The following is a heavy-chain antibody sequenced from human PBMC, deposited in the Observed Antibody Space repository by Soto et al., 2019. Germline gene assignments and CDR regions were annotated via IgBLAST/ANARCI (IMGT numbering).Heavy chain of an antibody. CDR1: GGSISSGSYY. V-gene: IGHV4-31*03. CDR2: ISYSGST. CDR3: ARDRSSTGIYYYYYYGMDV. D-gene: IGHD6-6*01. Sequence: SETLSLTCTVSGGSISSGSYYWSWSRQRPGQGLEWIGYISYSGSTYYNPSLKSRLTISADTSKNQFSLKLSSVTAADTAVYYCARDRSSTGIYYYYYYGMDVWGQGTTVTVSS. J-gene: IGHJ6*02.